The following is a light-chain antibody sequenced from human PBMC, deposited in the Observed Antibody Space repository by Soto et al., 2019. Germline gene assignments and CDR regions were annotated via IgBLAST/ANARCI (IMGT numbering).Light chain of an antibody. CDR3: NSYAGSDNFVV. CDR2: EVT. V-gene: IGLV2-8*01. J-gene: IGLJ2*01. Sequence: QSVLTQPPSASGSPGQSVTISCAGTSSDVGGYNYVSWYQQHPGKAPKFIVYEVTKRPSGVPDRFSGSKSGNTASLTVSGLQAEDEADYYCNSYAGSDNFVVFGGGTKVTVL. CDR1: SSDVGGYNY.